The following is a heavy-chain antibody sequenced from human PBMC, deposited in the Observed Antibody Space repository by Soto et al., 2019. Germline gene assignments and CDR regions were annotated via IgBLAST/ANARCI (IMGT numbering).Heavy chain of an antibody. CDR2: ISSSSSYI. Sequence: EVQLVESGGGLVKPGGSLRLSCAASGFTFSSYSMNWVRQAPGKGLEWVSSISSSSSYIYYADSVKGRFTISRDNAKNSLYRQMNSLRAEDTAVYYCATPGVTYYYGSGRVDVWGQGTTVTVSS. J-gene: IGHJ6*02. CDR3: ATPGVTYYYGSGRVDV. V-gene: IGHV3-21*01. CDR1: GFTFSSYS. D-gene: IGHD3-10*01.